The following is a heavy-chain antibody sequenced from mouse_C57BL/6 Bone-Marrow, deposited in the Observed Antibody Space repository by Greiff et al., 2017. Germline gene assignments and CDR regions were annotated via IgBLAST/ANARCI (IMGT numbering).Heavy chain of an antibody. CDR2: INPGSGGT. J-gene: IGHJ3*01. CDR1: GYAFTNYL. V-gene: IGHV1-54*01. D-gene: IGHD4-1*01. Sequence: QVQLQQPGAELVRPGTSVKVSCKASGYAFTNYLIEWVKQRPGQGLEWIGVINPGSGGTNYNEKFKGKATLTVDKSSSTAYMQLSSLTSEYSAVYFCARSLTGTDAYWGQGTLVTVSA. CDR3: ARSLTGTDAY.